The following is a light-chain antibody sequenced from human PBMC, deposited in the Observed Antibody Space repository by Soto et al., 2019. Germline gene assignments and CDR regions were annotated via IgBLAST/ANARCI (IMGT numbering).Light chain of an antibody. Sequence: QSVLTQTASVSGSPGQSITIPCTGTSSDVGGYNYVSWYQQHPGKAPKLMIYDVSYRPSGVSNRFSGSKSGNTASLTISGLQAEDEADYFCSSYRSRSTVVFGGGTKLTVL. CDR1: SSDVGGYNY. J-gene: IGLJ2*01. CDR3: SSYRSRSTVV. CDR2: DVS. V-gene: IGLV2-14*01.